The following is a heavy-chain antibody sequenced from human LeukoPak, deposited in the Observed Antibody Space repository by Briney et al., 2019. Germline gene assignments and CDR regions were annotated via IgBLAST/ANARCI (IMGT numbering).Heavy chain of an antibody. D-gene: IGHD2-2*01. J-gene: IGHJ3*02. CDR2: IISDGSST. Sequence: PGGSLRLSCAASGFTFNTYWMHWVRQAPGKGLVWVSRIISDGSSTTYADSVKGRFTISRDNSKNTLYLQMNSLRAEDTAVYYCAKALHPYCSSTSCYFGDAFDIWGQGTMVTVSS. CDR1: GFTFNTYW. V-gene: IGHV3-74*01. CDR3: AKALHPYCSSTSCYFGDAFDI.